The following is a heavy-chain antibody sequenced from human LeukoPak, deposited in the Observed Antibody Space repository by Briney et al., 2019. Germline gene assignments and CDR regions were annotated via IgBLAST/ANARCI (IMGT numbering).Heavy chain of an antibody. D-gene: IGHD3-22*01. V-gene: IGHV4-59*01. CDR2: IYYSVST. J-gene: IGHJ3*02. Sequence: PSETLSLTCTVSGASISSYYWSWIRQPPGKGMEWIVYIYYSVSTNYNHSLKSRVPISVDASKIQFSLKLSSVTAADTAVYYCARANYYVNIGYSRGAFDIWGQGTMVTVSS. CDR3: ARANYYVNIGYSRGAFDI. CDR1: GASISSYY.